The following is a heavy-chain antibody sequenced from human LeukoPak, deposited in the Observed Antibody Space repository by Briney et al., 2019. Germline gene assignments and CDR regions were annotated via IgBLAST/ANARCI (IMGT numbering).Heavy chain of an antibody. D-gene: IGHD6-19*01. J-gene: IGHJ3*02. Sequence: PSETLSLTCTVSGGSISSYYWSWIRQPPGKGLEWIGYIYYSGSTNYNPSLKSRVTISVDTSKNQFSLKLSSVTAADTAVYYCARASWQWLASDIWGQGTMVTVSS. CDR1: GGSISSYY. CDR3: ARASWQWLASDI. V-gene: IGHV4-59*01. CDR2: IYYSGST.